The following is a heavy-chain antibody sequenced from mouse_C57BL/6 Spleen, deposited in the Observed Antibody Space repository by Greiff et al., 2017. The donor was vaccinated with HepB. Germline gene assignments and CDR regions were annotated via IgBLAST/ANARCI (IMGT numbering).Heavy chain of an antibody. CDR2: ISYDGSN. D-gene: IGHD1-1*01. V-gene: IGHV3-6*01. Sequence: VQLKESGPGLVKPSQSLSLTCSVTGYSITSGYYWNWIRQFPGNKLEWMGYISYDGSNNYNPSLKNRISITRDTSKNQFFLKLNSVTTEDTATYYCARDYYGSEDAMDYWGQGTSVTVSS. CDR1: GYSITSGYY. CDR3: ARDYYGSEDAMDY. J-gene: IGHJ4*01.